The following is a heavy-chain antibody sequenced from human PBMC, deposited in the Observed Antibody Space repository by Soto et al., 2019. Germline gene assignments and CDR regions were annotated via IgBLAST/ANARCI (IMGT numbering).Heavy chain of an antibody. D-gene: IGHD2-15*01. CDR3: ARVGKDYCSGGSCRPYYFDY. CDR1: GFTFSSYS. Sequence: GGSLRLSCAASGFTFSSYSMNWVRQAPGKGLEWVSSISSSSSYIYYADSVKGRFTISRDNAKNSLYLQMNSLRAEDTALYHCARVGKDYCSGGSCRPYYFDYWGQGTLVTVSS. CDR2: ISSSSSYI. V-gene: IGHV3-21*04. J-gene: IGHJ4*02.